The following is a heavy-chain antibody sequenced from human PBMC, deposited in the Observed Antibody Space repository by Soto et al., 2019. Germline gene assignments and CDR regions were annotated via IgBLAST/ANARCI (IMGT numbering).Heavy chain of an antibody. Sequence: GGSLRLSCAASGFTFSSYGMNWVRQAPGKGLEWVAVISYDGSNKYYADSVKGRFTISRDNSKNTLYLQMNSLRAEDTAVYYCAKDLTYTRHFDYWGQGTLVTVSS. V-gene: IGHV3-30*18. J-gene: IGHJ4*02. CDR3: AKDLTYTRHFDY. D-gene: IGHD2-2*02. CDR1: GFTFSSYG. CDR2: ISYDGSNK.